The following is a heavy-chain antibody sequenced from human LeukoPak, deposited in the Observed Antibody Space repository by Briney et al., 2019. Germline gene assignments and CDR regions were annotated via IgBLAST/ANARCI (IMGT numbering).Heavy chain of an antibody. D-gene: IGHD3-9*01. Sequence: NPSETLSLTCTVSGGSINHYYWSWIRQPPGKGLEWIGNIYYSGSTSYNPSLKSRVTISVDTSKKQFSLKLSSVTAADTAVYYCARLPMSDYDILTGYYWGQFDYWGQGTLVTVSS. CDR1: GGSINHYY. V-gene: IGHV4-59*01. J-gene: IGHJ4*02. CDR2: IYYSGST. CDR3: ARLPMSDYDILTGYYWGQFDY.